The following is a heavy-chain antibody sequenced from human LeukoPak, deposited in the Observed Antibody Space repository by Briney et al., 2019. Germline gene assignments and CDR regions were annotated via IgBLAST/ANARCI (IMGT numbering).Heavy chain of an antibody. CDR1: GYTFTSYY. D-gene: IGHD3/OR15-3a*01. CDR2: INPSGGST. CDR3: ARDLLSWDWTWDI. V-gene: IGHV1-46*01. Sequence: ASVKVSCKASGYTFTSYYLHWVRQAPGQGLEWMGTINPSGGSTSYAQRFQGRVTMTRDTSTSTVYMELSSLRSEDTAVYYCARDLLSWDWTWDIWGQGTMVTVSS. J-gene: IGHJ3*02.